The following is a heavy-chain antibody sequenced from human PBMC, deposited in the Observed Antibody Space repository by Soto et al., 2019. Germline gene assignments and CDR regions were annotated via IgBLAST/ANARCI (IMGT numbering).Heavy chain of an antibody. V-gene: IGHV1-69*02. CDR1: GGTFSSYT. Sequence: QVQLVQSGAEVKKPGSSVKVSCKASGGTFSSYTISWVRQAPGQGLEWMGRIIPILGIANYSQKFQGRVTITADKSTSTAYMELSSLRSEDMSVYYCASGGAVMISYYYYMDVWGKGTKVTVSS. CDR3: ASGGAVMISYYYYMDV. CDR2: IIPILGIA. J-gene: IGHJ6*03. D-gene: IGHD2-21*01.